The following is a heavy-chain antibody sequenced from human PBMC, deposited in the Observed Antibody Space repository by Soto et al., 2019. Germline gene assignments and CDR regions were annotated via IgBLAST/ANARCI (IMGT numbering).Heavy chain of an antibody. J-gene: IGHJ4*01. CDR3: ARESDRRFDY. CDR2: IYHSGST. V-gene: IGHV4-38-2*02. CDR1: GYSISSGYY. Sequence: SETLSITCAVSGYSISSGYYWGWIRQPPGKGLEWIGSIYHSGSTYYNPSLKSRVTISVDTSKNQFSLKLSSVTAADTAVYYCARESDRRFDYWGHGTLVTVSS.